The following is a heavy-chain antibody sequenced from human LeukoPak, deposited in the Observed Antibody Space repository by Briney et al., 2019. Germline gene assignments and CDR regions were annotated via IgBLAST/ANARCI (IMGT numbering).Heavy chain of an antibody. CDR3: AKDSSGWYHWFDP. Sequence: PGGSLRLSCAASGLTFSSYDMSWVRQAPGKGLERVSTISGSGGSTYYADSVKGRFTISRDNSKNTLYLQMNSLRAEDTAVYYCAKDSSGWYHWFDPWGQGTLVTVSS. D-gene: IGHD6-19*01. CDR2: ISGSGGST. V-gene: IGHV3-23*01. J-gene: IGHJ5*02. CDR1: GLTFSSYD.